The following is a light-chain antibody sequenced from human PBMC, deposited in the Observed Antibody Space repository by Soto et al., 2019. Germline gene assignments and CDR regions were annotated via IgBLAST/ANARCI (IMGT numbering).Light chain of an antibody. V-gene: IGLV1-44*01. Sequence: QSVLTQPPSASGTPGQRVTISCSGSRYNIGSNAVSWYQSLPGTAPKLLIYSNNQRPSGVPDRFSGSKSGTSASLAISWLQSDDEADYYCAAWDDSLTGLVFGGGTQLTVL. CDR1: RYNIGSNA. CDR3: AAWDDSLTGLV. J-gene: IGLJ2*01. CDR2: SNN.